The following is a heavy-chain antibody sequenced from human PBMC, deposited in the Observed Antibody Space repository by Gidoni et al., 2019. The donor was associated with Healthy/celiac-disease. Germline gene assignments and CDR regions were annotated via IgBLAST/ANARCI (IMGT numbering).Heavy chain of an antibody. J-gene: IGHJ5*02. CDR1: GFTFSSYA. D-gene: IGHD3-3*01. Sequence: QVQLVESGGGVVQPGRSLRLSCAASGFTFSSYAMHWVRQATGKGLEWVAVISYDGSNKYYADSVKGRFTISRDNSKNTLYLQMNSLRAEDTAVYYCARDPRSYYDFWSGYLSWFDPWGQGTLVTVSS. CDR2: ISYDGSNK. V-gene: IGHV3-30*04. CDR3: ARDPRSYYDFWSGYLSWFDP.